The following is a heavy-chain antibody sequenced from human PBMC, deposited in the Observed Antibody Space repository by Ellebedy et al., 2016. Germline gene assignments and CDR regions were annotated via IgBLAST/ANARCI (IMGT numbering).Heavy chain of an antibody. CDR1: GGTFSSYA. Sequence: ASVKVSCKASGGTFSSYAISWVRQAPGQGLEWMGWISAYNGNTNYAQKLQGRVTMTTDTSTSTAYMELRSLRSDDTAVYYCARSLAGTRGVYYYGMDVWGQGTTVTVSS. V-gene: IGHV1-18*01. J-gene: IGHJ6*02. CDR3: ARSLAGTRGVYYYGMDV. CDR2: ISAYNGNT. D-gene: IGHD1-14*01.